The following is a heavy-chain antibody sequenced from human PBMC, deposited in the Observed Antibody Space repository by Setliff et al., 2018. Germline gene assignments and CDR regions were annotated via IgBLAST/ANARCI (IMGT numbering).Heavy chain of an antibody. J-gene: IGHJ6*03. CDR2: ISSSSNYI. Sequence: GGSLRLSCAASGFTFSTYSMTWVRQAPGKGLEWVSSISSSSNYIYYADSVKGRFTISRDNAKNTLYLQMNSLRAEDTAVYFCTRVWSMVSDSYYFYMDVWGKGTTVTVSS. CDR1: GFTFSTYS. D-gene: IGHD2-8*02. CDR3: TRVWSMVSDSYYFYMDV. V-gene: IGHV3-21*01.